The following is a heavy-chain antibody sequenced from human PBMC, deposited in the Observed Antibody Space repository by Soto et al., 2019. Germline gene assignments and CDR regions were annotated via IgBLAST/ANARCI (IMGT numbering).Heavy chain of an antibody. J-gene: IGHJ6*02. CDR3: ARDSTPGYDILTGYYQAYGMDV. CDR2: IIPIFGTA. Sequence: SVKVSCKASGGTFSSYAISWVRQAPGQGLEWMGGIIPIFGTANYAQKFQGRVTITADESTSTAYMELSSLRSEDTAVYYCARDSTPGYDILTGYYQAYGMDVWGQGTTVTVSS. D-gene: IGHD3-9*01. V-gene: IGHV1-69*13. CDR1: GGTFSSYA.